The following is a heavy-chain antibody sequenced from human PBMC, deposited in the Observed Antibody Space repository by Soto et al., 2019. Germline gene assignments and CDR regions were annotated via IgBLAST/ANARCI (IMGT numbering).Heavy chain of an antibody. CDR2: ISAYNGNT. D-gene: IGHD3-3*01. V-gene: IGHV1-18*01. J-gene: IGHJ5*02. CDR3: AREARYAGVVITSSWFDP. CDR1: GYTFTSYG. Sequence: QVQLVQSGAEVKKPGASVKVSCKASGYTFTSYGISWVRQAPGQGLEWMGWISAYNGNTNYAQKLQGRVTMTTDTSTSTDYMELRSLRSDDTAVYYCAREARYAGVVITSSWFDPLGQGTLVTVSS.